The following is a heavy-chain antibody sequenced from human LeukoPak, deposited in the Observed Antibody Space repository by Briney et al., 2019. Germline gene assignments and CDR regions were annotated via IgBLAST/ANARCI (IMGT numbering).Heavy chain of an antibody. Sequence: GRSLRLSCAASGFTFSSYAMHWVRQAPGKGLEWVAVISYDGSNKYYADSVKGRFTISRDNSKNTLYLQMNSLRAEDTAVYYCARDPRGSNIWGQGTMVTVSS. D-gene: IGHD4-11*01. V-gene: IGHV3-30-3*01. J-gene: IGHJ3*02. CDR2: ISYDGSNK. CDR3: ARDPRGSNI. CDR1: GFTFSSYA.